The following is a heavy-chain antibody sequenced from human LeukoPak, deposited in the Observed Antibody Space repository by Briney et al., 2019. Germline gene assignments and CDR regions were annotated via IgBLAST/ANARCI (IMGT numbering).Heavy chain of an antibody. CDR1: GGSISSYY. CDR3: ARSSARGGGLDY. Sequence: TLSLTCTVSGGSISSYYWSWIRQPPGKALEWLARIDWDDDKYYSTSLKTRLTISKDTSKNQVVLTMTNMDPVDTATYYCARSSARGGGLDYWGQGTLVTVSS. J-gene: IGHJ4*02. CDR2: IDWDDDK. V-gene: IGHV2-70*11. D-gene: IGHD3-10*01.